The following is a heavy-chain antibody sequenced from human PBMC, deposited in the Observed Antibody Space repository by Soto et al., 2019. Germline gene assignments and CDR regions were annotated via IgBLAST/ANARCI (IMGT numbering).Heavy chain of an antibody. CDR3: ATQFLYDILTGYYSYGGGY. Sequence: PGGSLRLSCAASGFTFSSYGMHWVRQAPGKGLEWVAVISYDGSNKYYADSVKGRFTISRDNSKNTLYLQMNSLRAEDTAVYYCATQFLYDILTGYYSYGGGYWGQGTLVTVSS. D-gene: IGHD3-9*01. CDR2: ISYDGSNK. CDR1: GFTFSSYG. V-gene: IGHV3-30*03. J-gene: IGHJ4*02.